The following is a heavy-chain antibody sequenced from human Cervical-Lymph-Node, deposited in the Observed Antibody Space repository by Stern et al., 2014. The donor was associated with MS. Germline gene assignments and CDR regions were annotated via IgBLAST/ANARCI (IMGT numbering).Heavy chain of an antibody. J-gene: IGHJ4*02. Sequence: TLKESGPTLMKPTQTLTLTCTFSGFSLSTSGVGVGWVRQPPGKALEWLALVHWCDDERYSPSLKSRLTITTDTSENQVVLTITNVDPMDTATYFCTSADRSTWYTHFDYWGQGAQVTVSS. D-gene: IGHD6-13*01. V-gene: IGHV2-5*01. CDR1: GFSLSTSGVG. CDR2: VHWCDDE. CDR3: TSADRSTWYTHFDY.